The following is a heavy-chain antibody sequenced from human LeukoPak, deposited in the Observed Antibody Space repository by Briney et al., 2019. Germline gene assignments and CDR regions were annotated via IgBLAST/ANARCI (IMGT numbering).Heavy chain of an antibody. CDR3: TSLAAAATNWFDP. Sequence: GASVKVSCKXSGYTFTGYYMHWVRQSPGQGLEWMGRINPNSGGTNYAQKFQGGVTMTRDTSISTAYMELSRLRSDDTAVYYCTSLAAAATNWFDPWGQGTLVTVSS. J-gene: IGHJ5*02. CDR2: INPNSGGT. CDR1: GYTFTGYY. D-gene: IGHD6-13*01. V-gene: IGHV1-2*06.